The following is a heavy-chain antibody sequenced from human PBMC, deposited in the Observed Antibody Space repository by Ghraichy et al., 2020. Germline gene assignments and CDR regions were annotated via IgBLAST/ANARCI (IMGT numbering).Heavy chain of an antibody. D-gene: IGHD3-22*01. J-gene: IGHJ4*02. CDR3: ARDGGEGIVVVD. CDR1: GFTFSSYW. V-gene: IGHV3-7*01. Sequence: SCAASGFTFSSYWMSWVRQAPGKGLEWVANIKQDGSEKYYVDSVKGRFTISRDNAKNSLYLQMNSLRAEDTAVYYCARDGGEGIVVVDWGQGTLVTVPS. CDR2: IKQDGSEK.